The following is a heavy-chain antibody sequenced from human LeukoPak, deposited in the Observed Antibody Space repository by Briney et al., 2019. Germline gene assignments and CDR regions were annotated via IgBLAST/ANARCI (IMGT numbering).Heavy chain of an antibody. V-gene: IGHV4-38-2*02. D-gene: IGHD1-26*01. CDR3: ARSPSGRAAFDI. CDR2: IYYSGST. CDR1: GYSISSGYY. Sequence: SETLSLTCTVSGYSISSGYYWGWIRQPPGKGLEWIGSIYYSGSTYYNPSLKSRVTISVDTSKNQFSLKLSSVTAADTVVYYCARSPSGRAAFDIWGQGTMVTVSS. J-gene: IGHJ3*02.